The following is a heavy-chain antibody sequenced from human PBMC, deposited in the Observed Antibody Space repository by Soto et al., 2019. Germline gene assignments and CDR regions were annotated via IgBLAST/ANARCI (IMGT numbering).Heavy chain of an antibody. V-gene: IGHV3-33*01. CDR1: GFTFSSYG. CDR3: ARDRKYCSGGSCYYYYMDV. Sequence: AGGSLRLSCAASGFTFSSYGVHWVRQAPVKGLEWVAVIWYDGSNKYYADSVKGRFTISRDNAKNSLYLQMNSLRAEDTAVYYCARDRKYCSGGSCYYYYMDVWGKGTTVTVSS. CDR2: IWYDGSNK. D-gene: IGHD2-15*01. J-gene: IGHJ6*03.